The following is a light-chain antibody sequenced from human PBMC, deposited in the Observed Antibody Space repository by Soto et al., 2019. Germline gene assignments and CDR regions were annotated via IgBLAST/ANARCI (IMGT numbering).Light chain of an antibody. V-gene: IGLV4-69*01. CDR3: QTWVTGFVV. J-gene: IGLJ2*01. Sequence: QSVLTQSPSASASLGASVKLTCTLSSGHSSAAIAWHQQQPGKGPRYLMKINSDGNHYKGDGIPDRFSGSSSGTERYLIISSLQSEDEADYYCQTWVTGFVVFGGGTKLTVL. CDR2: INSDGNH. CDR1: SGHSSAA.